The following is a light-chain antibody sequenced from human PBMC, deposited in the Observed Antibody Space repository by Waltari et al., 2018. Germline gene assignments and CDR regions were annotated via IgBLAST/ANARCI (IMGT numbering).Light chain of an antibody. CDR1: QDINIY. CDR3: QQLETYPLT. Sequence: DIQLTQSPSFLSASLGARVPITCRPSQDINIYLARYQQKPGKAPNLLISVASTLQVGVPSRFSGSGSGTEFFLTISSLQPEDFATYFCQQLETYPLTFGGGTKVEIK. CDR2: VAS. V-gene: IGKV1-9*01. J-gene: IGKJ4*01.